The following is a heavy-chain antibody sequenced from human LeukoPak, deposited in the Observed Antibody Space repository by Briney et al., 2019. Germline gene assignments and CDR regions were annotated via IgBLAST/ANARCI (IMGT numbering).Heavy chain of an antibody. D-gene: IGHD3-22*01. CDR1: GYTFTSYG. V-gene: IGHV1-18*01. CDR2: ISAYNGNT. Sequence: ASVKVSCKASGYTFTSYGISWVRQAPGQGLEWMGWISAYNGNTNYAQKLQGRVTMTTDTSTSTAYMELRSLRSDDTPMYYCARSFYYGSSYYPFDYWGQGALVTVSS. CDR3: ARSFYYGSSYYPFDY. J-gene: IGHJ4*02.